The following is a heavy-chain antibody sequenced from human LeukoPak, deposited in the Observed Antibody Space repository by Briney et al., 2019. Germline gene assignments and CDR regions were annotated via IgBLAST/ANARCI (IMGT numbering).Heavy chain of an antibody. J-gene: IGHJ4*02. Sequence: GGSLRLSCAASGFTFSSYAMSWVRQAPGKGLEWVSAISGSGGSTYYADSVKGRFTISRDNSKNTLYLQMNSLRAEDTAVYYCGRRRPGYYYDSSGSSAPDFDYWGQGTLVTVSS. CDR3: GRRRPGYYYDSSGSSAPDFDY. V-gene: IGHV3-23*01. CDR1: GFTFSSYA. CDR2: ISGSGGST. D-gene: IGHD3-22*01.